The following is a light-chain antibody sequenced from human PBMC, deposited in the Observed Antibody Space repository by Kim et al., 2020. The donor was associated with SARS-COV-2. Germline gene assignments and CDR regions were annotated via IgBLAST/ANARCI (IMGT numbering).Light chain of an antibody. J-gene: IGLJ3*02. V-gene: IGLV1-36*01. CDR3: VVWDDRLNGWV. CDR2: HND. CDR1: TSNNGNNA. Sequence: RQRVTISWSGSTSNNGNNAVNWYLQLTGKAPKLLIYHNDVLPSGVSDRFSGSKSGASASLAISGLQSEDEADYHCVVWDDRLNGWVFGGGTQLTVL.